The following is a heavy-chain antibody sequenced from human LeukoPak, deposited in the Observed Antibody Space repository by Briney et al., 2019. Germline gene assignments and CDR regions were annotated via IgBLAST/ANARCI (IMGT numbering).Heavy chain of an antibody. CDR3: AKVQMSTGWTFDF. J-gene: IGHJ4*02. CDR1: GFTFKNYA. Sequence: GGSLRLSCAASGFTFKNYAMSWVRQAPGKGLEWVSSIDGSGDNRYYADSVKGRFTISRDNSGNTPYLQLRGLGAEDTATYYCAKVQMSTGWTFDFWGQGSLVTVSS. CDR2: IDGSGDNR. D-gene: IGHD2-2*01. V-gene: IGHV3-23*01.